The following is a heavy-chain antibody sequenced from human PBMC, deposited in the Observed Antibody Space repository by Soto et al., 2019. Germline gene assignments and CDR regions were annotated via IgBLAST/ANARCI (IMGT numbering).Heavy chain of an antibody. CDR2: VTSKNAGGTT. J-gene: IGHJ6*02. CDR1: GFTFSKAW. Sequence: PGGSLRRSWAASGFTFSKAWMSWVRQARGMWLEWACGVTSKNAGGTTDFAAPVKGRFTLSSDDSNNTLYLQMNSLKTEDTAVYYCTTDWCSWFGELLWPHYYYGLDVWGQGTTVPVSS. CDR3: TTDWCSWFGELLWPHYYYGLDV. V-gene: IGHV3-15*01. D-gene: IGHD3-10*01.